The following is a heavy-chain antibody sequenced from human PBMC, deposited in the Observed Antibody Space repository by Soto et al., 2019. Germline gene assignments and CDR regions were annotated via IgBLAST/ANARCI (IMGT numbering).Heavy chain of an antibody. CDR2: INPSGGST. V-gene: IGHV1-46*01. CDR3: ARDPPSRVVAAAAHWWDDY. J-gene: IGHJ4*02. CDR1: GYTFTSYY. D-gene: IGHD6-13*01. Sequence: QVQLVQSGAEVKKPGASVKVSCKASGYTFTSYYMHWVRQAPGQGLEWMGIINPSGGSTSYAQKFQGSVTMTRDTYTSTVYMELSSLRSEDTAVYYCARDPPSRVVAAAAHWWDDYWGQGTLVTVSS.